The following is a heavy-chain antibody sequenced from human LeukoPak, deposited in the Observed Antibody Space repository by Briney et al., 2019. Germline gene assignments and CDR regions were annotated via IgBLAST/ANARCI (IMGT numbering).Heavy chain of an antibody. D-gene: IGHD5-12*01. CDR2: FYSGGST. V-gene: IGHV3-66*01. CDR1: GFTVSSNY. CDR3: ARGIVATIRRVLWYFDY. J-gene: IGHJ4*02. Sequence: GGSQRLSCAASGFTVSSNYMSWVRKAPGKGLVWVSVFYSGGSTYYAGSVKGRFTISRDNSKNTLYLQMNSLRAEDTAVYYCARGIVATIRRVLWYFDYWGQGTLVTVSS.